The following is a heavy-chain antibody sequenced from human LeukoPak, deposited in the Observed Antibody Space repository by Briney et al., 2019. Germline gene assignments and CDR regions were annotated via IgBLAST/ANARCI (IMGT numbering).Heavy chain of an antibody. CDR1: GLTFSDYS. V-gene: IGHV3-23*01. Sequence: GGSLRLSCAASGLTFSDYSMTWVRQAPGKGLFWVSGISAGGGSTYYADSVKGRLTISRDNSRNTLYLQMNSLRAEDTAVYYCAKDAAGPEYWGQGTLVTVSS. J-gene: IGHJ4*02. CDR3: AKDAAGPEY. D-gene: IGHD6-13*01. CDR2: ISAGGGST.